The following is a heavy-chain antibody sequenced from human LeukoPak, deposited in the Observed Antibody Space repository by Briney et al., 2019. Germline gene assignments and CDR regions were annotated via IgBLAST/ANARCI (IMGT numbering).Heavy chain of an antibody. CDR1: GFTFSSYS. Sequence: GGSLRLSCAASGFTFSSYSMNWVRQAPGKGLEWVSFISSSSSYIYYADSVKGRFTISRDNAKNSLYLQINSLRAEDTAVYYCARESTYMNYFDYWGQGTLVTVSS. CDR3: ARESTYMNYFDY. D-gene: IGHD4-11*01. J-gene: IGHJ4*02. CDR2: ISSSSSYI. V-gene: IGHV3-21*01.